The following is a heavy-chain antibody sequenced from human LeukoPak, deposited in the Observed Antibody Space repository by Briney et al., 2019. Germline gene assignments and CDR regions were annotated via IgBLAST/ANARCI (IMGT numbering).Heavy chain of an antibody. CDR2: ISYDGSNK. CDR3: AKDETRGGYNIGATDY. D-gene: IGHD5-24*01. V-gene: IGHV3-30*18. J-gene: IGHJ4*02. CDR1: GFTFSSYG. Sequence: GGSLRLSCAASGFTFSSYGIHWVRQAPGKGLEWVAVISYDGSNKYYADSVKGRFTISRDNSKNTLYLQMNSLRAEDTAMYYCAKDETRGGYNIGATDYWGQGTLVTVSS.